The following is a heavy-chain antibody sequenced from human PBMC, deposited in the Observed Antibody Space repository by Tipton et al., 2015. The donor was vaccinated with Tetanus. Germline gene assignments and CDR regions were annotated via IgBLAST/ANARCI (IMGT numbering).Heavy chain of an antibody. V-gene: IGHV4-39*01. CDR2: IYYNGNT. CDR3: ARSADNWFDP. CDR1: GGSLRSGDHY. J-gene: IGHJ5*02. Sequence: TLSLTCTVSGGSLRSGDHYWSWIRQPPGKALEWIGSIYYNGNTLQNPSLKSRVTISLDKSKNQFSLKLRSVTAADTAVYYCARSADNWFDPWGQGTLVTVSS.